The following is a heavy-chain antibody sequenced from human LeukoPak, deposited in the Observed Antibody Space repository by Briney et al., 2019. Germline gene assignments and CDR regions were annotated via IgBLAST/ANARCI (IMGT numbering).Heavy chain of an antibody. D-gene: IGHD1-26*01. J-gene: IGHJ4*02. CDR1: GFTFSSYS. Sequence: GGSLRLSCAASGFTFSSYSMNWVRQAPGKGLEWVSSISSSSSYIYYADSVKGRFTISRDNSKNTLYLQMNSLRAEDTAVYYCAKVPGAPYYFDYWGQGTLVTVSS. V-gene: IGHV3-21*04. CDR3: AKVPGAPYYFDY. CDR2: ISSSSSYI.